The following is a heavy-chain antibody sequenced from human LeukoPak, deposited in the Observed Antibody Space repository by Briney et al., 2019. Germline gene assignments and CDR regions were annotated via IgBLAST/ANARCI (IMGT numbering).Heavy chain of an antibody. V-gene: IGHV3-7*01. D-gene: IGHD2-15*01. CDR1: GFTFSNYW. J-gene: IGHJ4*02. Sequence: GGSLRLSCAASGFTFSNYWMSWLRQAPGKGLEWVINIKPDGGEIYFVDSVKGRFTISRDNAKNSLYLQMNSLRAEDTAVYFCARDLSGPSFYWGQGTLVTVSS. CDR2: IKPDGGEI. CDR3: ARDLSGPSFY.